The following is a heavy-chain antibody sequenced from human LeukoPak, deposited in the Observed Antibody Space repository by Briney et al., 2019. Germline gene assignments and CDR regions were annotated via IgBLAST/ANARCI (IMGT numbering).Heavy chain of an antibody. CDR3: ARHHSYQTFDY. Sequence: SETLSLTCAVYGGSFSGYYWSWIRQPPGKGLEWIGYIYYSGSTNYNPSLKSRVTISVDTSKNQFSLKLSSVTAADTAVYYCARHHSYQTFDYWGQGTLVTVSS. J-gene: IGHJ4*02. D-gene: IGHD2-2*01. CDR1: GGSFSGYY. V-gene: IGHV4-59*08. CDR2: IYYSGST.